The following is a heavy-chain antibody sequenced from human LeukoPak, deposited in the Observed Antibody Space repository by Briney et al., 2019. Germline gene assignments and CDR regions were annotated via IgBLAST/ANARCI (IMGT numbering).Heavy chain of an antibody. Sequence: GGSLRLSCAASGFTFISYSMNWVRQVPGKGLEWISYISGTGTAILYADSVKGRFTISRDNAKNLLFLRVNSLRAEDTAVYYCSRGTIFGVLIHWGQGTLVTVSS. CDR1: GFTFISYS. D-gene: IGHD3-3*01. J-gene: IGHJ4*02. CDR3: SRGTIFGVLIH. CDR2: ISGTGTAI. V-gene: IGHV3-48*01.